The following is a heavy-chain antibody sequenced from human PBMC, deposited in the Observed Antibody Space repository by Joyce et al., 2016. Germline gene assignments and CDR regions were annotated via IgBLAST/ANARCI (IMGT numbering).Heavy chain of an antibody. CDR2: INPDTGDT. D-gene: IGHD2-2*01. J-gene: IGHJ3*01. CDR1: VYSFSDSY. CDR3: ARGPMPPYAFDV. Sequence: QVNLVQSGAEVKKPGASVKVSCKASVYSFSDSYIHWVRQAPGQGLQWMGRINPDTGDTIYAQKFQGRVTLTSDTFISTVYMEVSRLRSDDTAVYFCARGPMPPYAFDVWGQGTLVTVST. V-gene: IGHV1-2*06.